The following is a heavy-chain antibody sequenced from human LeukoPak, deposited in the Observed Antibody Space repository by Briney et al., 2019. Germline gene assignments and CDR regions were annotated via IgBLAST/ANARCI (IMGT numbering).Heavy chain of an antibody. V-gene: IGHV1-18*01. CDR1: GYTFASYG. Sequence: ASVTVSCKASGYTFASYGISWVRQAPGQGLEWMGWISAYNGNTNYAQKLQGRVTMTTDTSTSTAYMELRSLRSDDTAVYYCARDGLYCTNGVCSSDIWGQGTLVTVSS. D-gene: IGHD2-8*01. J-gene: IGHJ3*02. CDR2: ISAYNGNT. CDR3: ARDGLYCTNGVCSSDI.